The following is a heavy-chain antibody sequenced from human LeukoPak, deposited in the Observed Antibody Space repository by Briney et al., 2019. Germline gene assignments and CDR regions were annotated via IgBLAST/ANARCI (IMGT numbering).Heavy chain of an antibody. CDR1: GFIFSTYA. CDR3: VRDDIIVGATTLDV. V-gene: IGHV3-30*04. CDR2: ISSDGSNK. D-gene: IGHD1-26*01. Sequence: GKSLRLSCEASGFIFSTYAMHWVRQAPGKGLEWLSVISSDGSNKYQVDSVKGRFTISRDNSKNTLYLEMDSVRIADTAVYYCVRDDIIVGATTLDVWGQGTPVTVSS. J-gene: IGHJ4*02.